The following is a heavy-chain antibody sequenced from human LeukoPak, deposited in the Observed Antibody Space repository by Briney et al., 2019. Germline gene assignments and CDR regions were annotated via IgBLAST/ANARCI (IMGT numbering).Heavy chain of an antibody. CDR2: IKQDGSEK. CDR1: GFTFSSYW. Sequence: SGGSLRLSCAASGFTFSSYWMSWVRQAPGKGLEWVANIKQDGSEKYYVDSVKGRFTISRDNAKNSLYLQMNSLRAEDTAVYYCARDPADQGFLEWFLAHPGGGPDYWGQGTLVTVSS. V-gene: IGHV3-7*01. CDR3: ARDPADQGFLEWFLAHPGGGPDY. J-gene: IGHJ4*02. D-gene: IGHD3-3*01.